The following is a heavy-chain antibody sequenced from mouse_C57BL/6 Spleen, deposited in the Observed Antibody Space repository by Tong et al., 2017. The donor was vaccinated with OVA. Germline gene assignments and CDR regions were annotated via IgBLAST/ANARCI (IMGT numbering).Heavy chain of an antibody. V-gene: IGHV1-9*01. D-gene: IGHD2-10*02. CDR2: ILPGSGST. CDR3: ARPSMVTAWFAY. CDR1: GYTFSSYW. Sequence: VQLQQSGAELMKPGASVKISCKATGYTFSSYWIEWVKQRPGHGLEWIGEILPGSGSTNYNEKFKGKATFTADTSSNTAYMQFNSLTSEDSAVYYCARPSMVTAWFAYWGQGTLVTVSA. J-gene: IGHJ3*01.